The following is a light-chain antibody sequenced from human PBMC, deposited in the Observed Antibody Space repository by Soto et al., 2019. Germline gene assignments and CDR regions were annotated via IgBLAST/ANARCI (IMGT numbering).Light chain of an antibody. J-gene: IGKJ1*01. CDR3: QQSHSSPRT. CDR2: DAS. Sequence: IQMTQSPSTLSASIGDRVTITCRASQSINNRLAWYQQMPGKAPNLLIYDASTLESGVPSRFRGSGSETEFTLTISGLQPDDFATYYCQQSHSSPRTFGQGTTV. V-gene: IGKV1-5*01. CDR1: QSINNR.